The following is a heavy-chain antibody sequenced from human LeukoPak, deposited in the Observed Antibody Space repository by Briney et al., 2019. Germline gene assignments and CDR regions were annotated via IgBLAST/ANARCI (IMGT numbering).Heavy chain of an antibody. CDR1: GGSISSYY. CDR2: IYYSGST. J-gene: IGHJ4*02. D-gene: IGHD6-19*01. V-gene: IGHV4-59*12. Sequence: SETLSLTCTVSGGSISSYYYWTWIRQPPRNGLEWIGNIYYSGSTRYNPSLKSRVTISVDTSKNQFSLKLSSVTAADTAVYYCARELASGWLIDYWGQGTLVTVSS. CDR3: ARELASGWLIDY.